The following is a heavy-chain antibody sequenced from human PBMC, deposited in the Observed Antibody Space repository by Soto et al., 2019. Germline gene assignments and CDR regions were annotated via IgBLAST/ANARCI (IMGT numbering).Heavy chain of an antibody. CDR2: ISSDGRIE. CDR3: ARDEGVPGAGFDS. J-gene: IGHJ5*01. D-gene: IGHD4-17*01. CDR1: GFTFSYYA. Sequence: ESGGGVVQPGRSLRLSCAASGFTFSYYAFHWVRQAPGKGLEWVSMISSDGRIENYADSVRGRFTISRDNSRNTLYLQMNSLRPDDTAVYYYARDEGVPGAGFDSWGQGNLVTVSS. V-gene: IGHV3-30*04.